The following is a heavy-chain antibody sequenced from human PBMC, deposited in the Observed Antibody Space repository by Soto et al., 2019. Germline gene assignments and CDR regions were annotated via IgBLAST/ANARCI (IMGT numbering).Heavy chain of an antibody. J-gene: IGHJ4*02. V-gene: IGHV3-30*18. CDR2: ISYDGSNK. CDR1: GFTFSSYG. Sequence: GGSLRLSCAASGFTFSSYGMHWVRQAPGKGLEWVAVISYDGSNKYYADSVKGRFTISRDNSKNTLYLQMNSLRAEDTAVYYCAKSYDSSGYPRGYWGQGTLVTVSS. CDR3: AKSYDSSGYPRGY. D-gene: IGHD3-22*01.